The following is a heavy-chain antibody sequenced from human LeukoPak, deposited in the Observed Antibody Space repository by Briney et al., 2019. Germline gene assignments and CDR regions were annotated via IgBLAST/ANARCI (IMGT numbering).Heavy chain of an antibody. CDR1: GGSFTGYY. D-gene: IGHD3-3*01. CDR3: ARERGDKDYDFLSGIYYYYYSMDV. V-gene: IGHV4-34*01. CDR2: INHSGSS. Sequence: SETLSLTCAVHGGSFTGYYWSWVRQPPGKGLEWIGEINHSGSSNYNPSLKSRLTISVDTSKNQFSLKLSSVTAADTALYYCARERGDKDYDFLSGIYYYYYSMDVWGKGTTVTVSS. J-gene: IGHJ6*03.